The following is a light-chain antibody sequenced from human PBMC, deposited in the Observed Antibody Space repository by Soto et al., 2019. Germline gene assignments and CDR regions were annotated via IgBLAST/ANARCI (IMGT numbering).Light chain of an antibody. CDR2: DAS. J-gene: IGKJ1*01. V-gene: IGKV1-5*01. CDR1: QSISSW. Sequence: DIQMTQSPSTLSASVGDRVTITCRASQSISSWLAWYQQQPGKAPKLLIYDASSLESGVPSRFSGSGSGTEFTLSISSLQPDDFATYYCQQYNSYWSLGQGTKVDIK. CDR3: QQYNSYWS.